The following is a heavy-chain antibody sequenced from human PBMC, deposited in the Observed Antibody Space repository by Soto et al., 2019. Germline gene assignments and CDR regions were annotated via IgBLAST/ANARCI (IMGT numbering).Heavy chain of an antibody. CDR3: VYSSRFGDSWYGVDY. V-gene: IGHV2-5*01. CDR2: IYWNDDK. CDR1: GFSFRNRGVG. D-gene: IGHD2-15*01. Sequence: QITLKESGPTLVKPTQTLTLTCTFSGFSFRNRGVGVAWIRQPPGKALEWVTLIYWNDDKRYSPSLQSRLTITKDTSKNQVVLTMTKMDPLDTATYFCVYSSRFGDSWYGVDYWGQGTLVTVSS. J-gene: IGHJ4*02.